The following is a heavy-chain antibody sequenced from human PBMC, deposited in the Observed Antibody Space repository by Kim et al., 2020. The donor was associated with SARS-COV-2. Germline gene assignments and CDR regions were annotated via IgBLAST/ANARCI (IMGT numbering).Heavy chain of an antibody. CDR2: IYYSGST. D-gene: IGHD4-17*01. Sequence: SETLSLTCTVSGGSISSSSYYWGWIRQPPGKGLEWIGSIYYSGSTYYNPSLKSRVTISVDTSKNQFSLKLSSVTAADTAVYYCASRVVGPTVVTTGGGNFDYWGQGTLVTVSS. CDR3: ASRVVGPTVVTTGGGNFDY. V-gene: IGHV4-39*01. CDR1: GGSISSSSYY. J-gene: IGHJ4*02.